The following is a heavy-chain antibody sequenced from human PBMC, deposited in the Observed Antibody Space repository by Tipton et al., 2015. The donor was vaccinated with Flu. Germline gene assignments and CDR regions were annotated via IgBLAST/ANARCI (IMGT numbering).Heavy chain of an antibody. CDR3: ARDLRLGIAVAGFDP. Sequence: LRLSCTVSGYSISSGYYWGWVRQPPGKGLEWIGSIYHSGSTYYNPSLKSRVTISVDTSKNQFSLKLSSVTAADTAVYYCARDLRLGIAVAGFDPWGQGTLVTVSS. CDR1: GYSISSGYY. CDR2: IYHSGST. D-gene: IGHD6-19*01. J-gene: IGHJ5*02. V-gene: IGHV4-38-2*02.